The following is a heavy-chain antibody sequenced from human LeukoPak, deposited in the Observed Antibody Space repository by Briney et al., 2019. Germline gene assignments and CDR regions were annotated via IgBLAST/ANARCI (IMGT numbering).Heavy chain of an antibody. Sequence: SGGSLRLSCAASGFSFGSCGMHWVRQAPGKGLEWVTFIRFDGSNKYYADSVKGRFTISRDNSKNTLYLQMNSLRVEDTALYYCAAVMCSGGSCYSGVFDSWGQGTLVTVSS. CDR3: AAVMCSGGSCYSGVFDS. J-gene: IGHJ4*02. CDR1: GFSFGSCG. D-gene: IGHD2-15*01. CDR2: IRFDGSNK. V-gene: IGHV3-30*02.